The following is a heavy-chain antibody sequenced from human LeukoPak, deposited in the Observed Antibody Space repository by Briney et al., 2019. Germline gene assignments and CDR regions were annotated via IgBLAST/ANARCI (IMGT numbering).Heavy chain of an antibody. J-gene: IGHJ4*02. CDR2: INHSGST. D-gene: IGHD2-8*01. V-gene: IGHV4-34*01. Sequence: PSETLSLTCVVYGGSFSGYYWSWIRQPPGKGLEWIGEINHSGSTNYNPSLKSRVTISVDTSKNQFSLKLSSVTAADTAVYYCASESGPRYCTNGVCYSRCFDYWGQGTLVTVSS. CDR1: GGSFSGYY. CDR3: ASESGPRYCTNGVCYSRCFDY.